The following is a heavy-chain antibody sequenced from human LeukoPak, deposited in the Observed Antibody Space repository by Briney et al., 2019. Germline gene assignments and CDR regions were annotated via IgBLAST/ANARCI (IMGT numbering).Heavy chain of an antibody. CDR2: ISYDGSNK. Sequence: GGSLRLSCAASGFTFSSYAMHWVRQAPGKGLEWVAVISYDGSNKYYADSVKGRFTISRDNSKNTLYLQMNSLRAEDTAVYYCAREYTTSYFDHWGQGTLVTVSS. D-gene: IGHD1-26*01. J-gene: IGHJ4*02. CDR1: GFTFSSYA. CDR3: AREYTTSYFDH. V-gene: IGHV3-30-3*01.